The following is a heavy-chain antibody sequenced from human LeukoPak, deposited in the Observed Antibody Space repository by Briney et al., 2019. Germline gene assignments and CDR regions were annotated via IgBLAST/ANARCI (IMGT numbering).Heavy chain of an antibody. J-gene: IGHJ4*02. V-gene: IGHV1-24*01. CDR1: GYTLTELS. CDR2: FDPEDGET. Sequence: ASVKVSCKVSGYTLTELSMHWVRQAPGKGLEWMGGFDPEDGETIYAQKFQGRVTMTEDTSTDTAYMELSSLRSEDTAVYYCATGFELSLGGGHYFDYWGQGTLVTVSS. CDR3: ATGFELSLGGGHYFDY. D-gene: IGHD3-16*01.